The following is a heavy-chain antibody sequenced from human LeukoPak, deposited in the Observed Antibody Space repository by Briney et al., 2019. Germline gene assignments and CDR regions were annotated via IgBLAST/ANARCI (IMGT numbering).Heavy chain of an antibody. V-gene: IGHV3-49*03. D-gene: IGHD4-23*01. CDR1: GFTFGDYA. CDR2: TRSKDHGGTT. CDR3: TRDPHYYHGNPHDF. Sequence: GGSLRLSCTASGFTFGDYALSWFRQAPGKGLEWLIFTRSKDHGGTTEYAASVKGRFTISRDDSNSIAYLQMDSLIIEDTAVYFCTRDPHYYHGNPHDFWGQGTRVTVSS. J-gene: IGHJ4*02.